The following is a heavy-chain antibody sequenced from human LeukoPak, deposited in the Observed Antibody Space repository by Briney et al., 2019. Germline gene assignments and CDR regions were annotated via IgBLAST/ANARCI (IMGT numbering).Heavy chain of an antibody. CDR2: LHRDGSV. CDR3: VQEARRDGYKLAPVAEH. CDR1: GFTVSDNN. V-gene: IGHV3-53*01. Sequence: GGSLRLSCAASGFTVSDNNMIWVRQAPGKGLEWVSTLHRDGSVRYADSVNGRFTISRDDSKNTLSLQMSSLRDEDTAVYYCVQEARRDGYKLAPVAEHWGQGTLVTVSS. J-gene: IGHJ1*01. D-gene: IGHD5-24*01.